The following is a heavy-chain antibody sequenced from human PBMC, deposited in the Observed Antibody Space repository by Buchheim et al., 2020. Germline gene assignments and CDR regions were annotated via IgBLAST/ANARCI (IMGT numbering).Heavy chain of an antibody. J-gene: IGHJ4*02. CDR3: VRDMYGSGDY. CDR2: INREGTTT. CDR1: GFPFSIYW. D-gene: IGHD3-10*01. Sequence: EVQLVESGGGLVQPGGSLRLSCSAPGFPFSIYWMHWVRQAPGKGLAWVSHINREGTTTNSAASVRGRFTLSRDNVKNTLYPQMNNLRAEDTAVYYCVRDMYGSGDYWGQGTL. V-gene: IGHV3-74*01.